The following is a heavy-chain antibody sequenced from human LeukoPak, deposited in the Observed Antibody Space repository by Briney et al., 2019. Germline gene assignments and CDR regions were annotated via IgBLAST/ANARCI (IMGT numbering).Heavy chain of an antibody. D-gene: IGHD3/OR15-3a*01. CDR3: ATTARVGQN. CDR2: VSSSGSTI. J-gene: IGHJ4*02. CDR1: GLTFSDYY. V-gene: IGHV3-11*01. Sequence: PGGSLRLSCAASGLTFSDYYMSWIRQAPGKGLEWVSYVSSSGSTIYYADSVKGRFTISRDNAKNSLYLQMDNLRAEDTAVYYCATTARVGQNWGQGTLVTVSS.